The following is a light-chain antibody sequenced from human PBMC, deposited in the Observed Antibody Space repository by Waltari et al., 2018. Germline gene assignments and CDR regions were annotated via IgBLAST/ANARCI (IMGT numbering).Light chain of an antibody. J-gene: IGLJ2*01. CDR2: DVR. CDR3: ISYSSATPGNVV. Sequence: SALPQPASVSGSLGQSITFPCTGTSRAVGGSNYVAWYQQHPGKAPKLMIHDVRNRPSGVSFRFSGSNSGNTASLTISGLQADDEADYYCISYSSATPGNVVIGGGTKLTVL. V-gene: IGLV2-14*01. CDR1: SRAVGGSNY.